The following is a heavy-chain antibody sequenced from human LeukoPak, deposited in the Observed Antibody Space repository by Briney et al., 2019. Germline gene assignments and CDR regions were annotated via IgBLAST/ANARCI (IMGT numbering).Heavy chain of an antibody. V-gene: IGHV1-69*05. Sequence: SVKVSCKASGGTFSSYAISWVRQAPGQGLEWMGRIIPIFGTANYAQKFQGRVTITTDESTSTAYMELSSLRSEDTAVYYCASGTLGTSSGYYETDHWGQGTLVTVSS. CDR2: IIPIFGTA. J-gene: IGHJ4*02. CDR3: ASGTLGTSSGYYETDH. D-gene: IGHD3-22*01. CDR1: GGTFSSYA.